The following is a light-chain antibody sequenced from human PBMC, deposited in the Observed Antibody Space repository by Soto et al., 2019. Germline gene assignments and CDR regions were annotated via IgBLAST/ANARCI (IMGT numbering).Light chain of an antibody. V-gene: IGLV1-51*01. J-gene: IGLJ1*01. CDR3: GTWDSSLSAYV. Sequence: QSVLTQPPSVSAAPGQKVTIPCSGSTSNIGNNYVSWYQQFPGTAPKLLIYDNDKRPSGIPGRFSGSKSGTSATLGITGLQTGDKADYYCGTWDSSLSAYVFGFGTKVTVL. CDR2: DND. CDR1: TSNIGNNY.